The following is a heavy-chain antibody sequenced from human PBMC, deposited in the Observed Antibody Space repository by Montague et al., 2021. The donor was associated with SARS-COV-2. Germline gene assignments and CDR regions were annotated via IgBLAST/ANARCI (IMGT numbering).Heavy chain of an antibody. Sequence: SEILSLTCTVSGGSIRSYYWSWIRQSPGKGLEWIGYIYYSGSTNYNPSLKSRVTISVDTSKNQFSLRLSSVTAADTAVFYCARAYMVGDAFDIWGQGTMVTVSS. CDR3: ARAYMVGDAFDI. CDR1: GGSIRSYY. J-gene: IGHJ3*02. D-gene: IGHD1-26*01. CDR2: IYYSGST. V-gene: IGHV4-59*08.